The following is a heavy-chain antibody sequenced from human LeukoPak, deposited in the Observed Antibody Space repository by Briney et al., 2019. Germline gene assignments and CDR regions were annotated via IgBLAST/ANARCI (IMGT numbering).Heavy chain of an antibody. Sequence: GGSLRLSCAASGFTFSSYSMNWVRQAPGKGLEWVSSISSSSSYLYYADSVKGRFTISRDNAKNSLYLQMNSLRAEDTAVYYCAREIVDYWGQGTLVTVSS. CDR1: GFTFSSYS. CDR2: ISSSSSYL. J-gene: IGHJ4*02. V-gene: IGHV3-21*01. CDR3: AREIVDY.